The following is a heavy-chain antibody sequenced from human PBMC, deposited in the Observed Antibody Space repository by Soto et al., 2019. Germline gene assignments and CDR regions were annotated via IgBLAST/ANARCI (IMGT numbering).Heavy chain of an antibody. Sequence: EVPLLESGGGLVQPGGSLRLSSAASEFIFSAYALNWVCQAPERGLEWVSGINNGGDSTNYADSLRGRFTISRDNSKKTLYLQLKSLRAEDTAVYYCAGGTYGNGWDYWGQGTLVPVSS. CDR2: INNGGDST. D-gene: IGHD6-19*01. V-gene: IGHV3-23*01. J-gene: IGHJ4*02. CDR3: AGGTYGNGWDY. CDR1: EFIFSAYA.